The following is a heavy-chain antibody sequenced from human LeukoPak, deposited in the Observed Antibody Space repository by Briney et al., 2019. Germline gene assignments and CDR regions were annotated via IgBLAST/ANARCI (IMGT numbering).Heavy chain of an antibody. D-gene: IGHD1-26*01. Sequence: AASVKVSCKASGYTFTSYGISWVRQAPGQGLEWMGWISAYNGNTNYAQKLQGRVTMTTDTSTSTAYMELRSLRSDDTAVYYCASSSGVGATRAAFDYWGQGTLVTVSS. J-gene: IGHJ4*02. CDR1: GYTFTSYG. V-gene: IGHV1-18*01. CDR3: ASSSGVGATRAAFDY. CDR2: ISAYNGNT.